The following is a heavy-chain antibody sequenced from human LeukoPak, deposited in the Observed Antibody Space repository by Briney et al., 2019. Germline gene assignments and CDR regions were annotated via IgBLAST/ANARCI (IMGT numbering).Heavy chain of an antibody. Sequence: ASVKVSCKASGYTFISYGITWVRQAPGQGLEWMGWINPNSGGTNYAQKFQGRVTMTRDTSISTAYMELSRLRSDDTAVYYCARAPPSSTIDYWGQGTLVTVSS. CDR1: GYTFISYG. CDR2: INPNSGGT. V-gene: IGHV1-2*02. D-gene: IGHD2-2*01. CDR3: ARAPPSSTIDY. J-gene: IGHJ4*02.